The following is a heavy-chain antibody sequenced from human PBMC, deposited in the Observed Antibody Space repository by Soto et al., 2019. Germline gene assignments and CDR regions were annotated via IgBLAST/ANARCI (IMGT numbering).Heavy chain of an antibody. CDR2: INPSGGST. CDR1: GYTFTDYY. CDR3: ARPPFPGCINAVCYPCDY. Sequence: QVQLVQSGAEVKKPGASVKVSCKASGYTFTDYYIHWVPQATGQALAWMGMINPSGGSTDYAQKFRGRSTMTRYTSTGTVYMELSSLRSEDTAVYYCARPPFPGCINAVCYPCDYWGQGTLVTVSS. D-gene: IGHD2-8*01. J-gene: IGHJ4*02. V-gene: IGHV1-46*01.